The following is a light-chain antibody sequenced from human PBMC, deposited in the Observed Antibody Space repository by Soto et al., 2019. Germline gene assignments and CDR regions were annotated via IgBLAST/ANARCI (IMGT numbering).Light chain of an antibody. V-gene: IGLV4-60*02. CDR1: SGHSSDI. J-gene: IGLJ2*01. CDR3: ETWDSNTVV. CDR2: LEGSGSY. Sequence: QSVLTQSSSASASLGSSVKLTCTLSSGHSSDIIAWHQQQPGKAPRYLMKLEGSGSYNKGSGVPDRFSGSSSGADRYLTISNLQFEDEADYYCETWDSNTVVFGGGTKLTVL.